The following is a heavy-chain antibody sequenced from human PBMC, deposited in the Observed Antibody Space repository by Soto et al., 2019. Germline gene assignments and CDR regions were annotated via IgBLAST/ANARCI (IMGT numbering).Heavy chain of an antibody. CDR1: GLTVSGKKY. CDR2: VYDLDGT. CDR3: ATWHLREHAYDI. V-gene: IGHV3-53*01. Sequence: DVQLVESGGGLIQPGGSLRLSCVASGLTVSGKKYMAWVRQAPGKGPEWVSGVYDLDGTYYADSVRGRFTPSIGSSRTNVYLQMRDLRPEDTALYFCATWHLREHAYDIWGQGTMVTVSS. J-gene: IGHJ3*02. D-gene: IGHD5-12*01.